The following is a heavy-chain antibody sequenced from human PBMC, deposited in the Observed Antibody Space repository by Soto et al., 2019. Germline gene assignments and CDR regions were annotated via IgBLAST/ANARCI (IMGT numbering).Heavy chain of an antibody. CDR3: ARDQLYYNDISGRPLNAFDV. V-gene: IGHV3-48*01. CDR1: GVTCMNHG. J-gene: IGHJ3*01. Sequence: PGLPIRHWCAAAGVTCMNHGRNWVRKDPGKGLEWVSYIGIGSSTKYYADSVKGRFTISRDNAKNSLYLQMNSLRAEDTAVYYCARDQLYYNDISGRPLNAFDVWGQGTMVTVSS. D-gene: IGHD3-22*01. CDR2: IGIGSSTK.